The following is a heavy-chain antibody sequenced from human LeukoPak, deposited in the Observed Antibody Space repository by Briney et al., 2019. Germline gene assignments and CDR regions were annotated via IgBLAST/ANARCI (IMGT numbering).Heavy chain of an antibody. J-gene: IGHJ6*03. D-gene: IGHD2-2*01. V-gene: IGHV3-23*01. CDR3: AKDDVPAFGTGYMDA. Sequence: GGSLRLSCAASGFTFSGHGMNWVRQAPGKGLEWVSGITGSGATTYYADSVKGRFTISRDNSKNTLYLQVNSLRAEDTALYYCAKDDVPAFGTGYMDAWGKGTTVIVSS. CDR2: ITGSGATT. CDR1: GFTFSGHG.